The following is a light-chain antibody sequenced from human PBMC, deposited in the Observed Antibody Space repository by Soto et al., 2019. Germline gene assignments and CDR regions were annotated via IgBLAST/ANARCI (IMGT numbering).Light chain of an antibody. CDR3: QEYQSYSRR. Sequence: EIVLTQSPGTLSLSPGERATLSCRASQSVSSSYLAWYQQKPGQAPRLLIYGASSRATGIPDRFSGSGSGTDFTLTISRLETEDFATYYCQEYQSYSRRFGQGTKVDIK. CDR2: GAS. V-gene: IGKV3-20*01. J-gene: IGKJ1*01. CDR1: QSVSSSY.